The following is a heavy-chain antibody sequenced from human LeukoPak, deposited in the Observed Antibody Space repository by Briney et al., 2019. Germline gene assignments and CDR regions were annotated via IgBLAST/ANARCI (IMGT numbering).Heavy chain of an antibody. CDR2: INGGNGKT. V-gene: IGHV1-3*01. J-gene: IGHJ4*02. CDR3: ARGDYGDYLTFGY. D-gene: IGHD4-17*01. CDR1: GCTFISYA. Sequence: ASVKVSCKASGCTFISYAMHWVRQAPGQRLEWMGWINGGNGKTKYSQKFQGRVTLTRDTSASTAYMELSSLRSEDTAVYYCARGDYGDYLTFGYWGQGTLVTVSS.